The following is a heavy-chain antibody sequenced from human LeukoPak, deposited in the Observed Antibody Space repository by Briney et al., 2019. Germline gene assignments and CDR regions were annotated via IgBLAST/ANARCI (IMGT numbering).Heavy chain of an antibody. D-gene: IGHD1-14*01. V-gene: IGHV1-46*01. CDR3: ARVGASTTNAFDI. CDR2: INPTGGST. J-gene: IGHJ3*02. CDR1: GYTFTSYY. Sequence: ASVKVSCKASGYTFTSYYMHWVRQAPGQGLEWMGLINPTGGSTGYAQKLQGRVTMTTDTSTSTAYMELRSLRSDDTAVYYCARVGASTTNAFDIWGQGTMVTVSS.